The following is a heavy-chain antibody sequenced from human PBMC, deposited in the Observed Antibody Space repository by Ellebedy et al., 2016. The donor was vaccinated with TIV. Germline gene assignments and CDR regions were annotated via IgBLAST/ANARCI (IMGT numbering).Heavy chain of an antibody. V-gene: IGHV4-59*02. CDR1: GASVSSYF. J-gene: IGHJ5*02. Sequence: MPSETLSLTCTASGASVSSYFWSWIRQSPGKGLEWIGYITPSGSTNYNPSLKSRVTMSRDPSKNSLSLHLASVTATDPAIYYCAKIVSGGASFDPWGQGTLVTVSS. CDR3: AKIVSGGASFDP. CDR2: ITPSGST. D-gene: IGHD3-16*01.